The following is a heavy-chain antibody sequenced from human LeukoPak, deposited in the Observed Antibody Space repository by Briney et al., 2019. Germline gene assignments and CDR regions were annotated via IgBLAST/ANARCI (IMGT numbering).Heavy chain of an antibody. CDR3: ARGTNIVVVPAALPNWFDP. D-gene: IGHD2-2*01. J-gene: IGHJ5*02. CDR1: GGTFSGYT. Sequence: ASVKVSCKASGGTFSGYTISWVRQAPGQGLEWMGRIIPVLGIANYAQKFQGRVTITADKSTSTAYMELSSLRSEDTAVYYCARGTNIVVVPAALPNWFDPWGQGTLVTVSS. CDR2: IIPVLGIA. V-gene: IGHV1-69*02.